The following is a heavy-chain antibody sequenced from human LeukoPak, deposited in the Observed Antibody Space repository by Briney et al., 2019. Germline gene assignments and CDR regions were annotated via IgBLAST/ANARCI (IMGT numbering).Heavy chain of an antibody. CDR1: GFTFSSYE. V-gene: IGHV3-48*03. D-gene: IGHD6-19*01. CDR3: ARDGSGWYDY. J-gene: IGHJ4*02. Sequence: PGGSLRLSCAASGFTFSSYEMNWVRQALGKGLEWVSYISSSGSTIYYADSVKGRFTISRDNAKNSLYLQMNSLRAEDTGVYYCARDGSGWYDYWGQGILVTVSS. CDR2: ISSSGSTI.